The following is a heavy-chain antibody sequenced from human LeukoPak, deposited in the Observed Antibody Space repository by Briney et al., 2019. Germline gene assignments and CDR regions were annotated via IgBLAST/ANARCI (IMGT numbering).Heavy chain of an antibody. J-gene: IGHJ4*02. V-gene: IGHV5-51*01. CDR2: IYPGDSDT. CDR3: AKLVVRGVITSEFDY. D-gene: IGHD3-10*01. CDR1: GYTFASSW. Sequence: GESLKISCKGSGYTFASSWIGWVRQMPGKGLEWMGFIYPGDSDTRYSPFFQGQVTMSVDKSISTAYLQWSSLKASDTAMYYCAKLVVRGVITSEFDYWGQETLVTVSS.